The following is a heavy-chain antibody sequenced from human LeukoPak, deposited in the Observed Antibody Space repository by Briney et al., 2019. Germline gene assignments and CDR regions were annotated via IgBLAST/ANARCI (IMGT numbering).Heavy chain of an antibody. CDR2: ISSSSSYI. D-gene: IGHD3-10*01. CDR1: GFIFNNAY. V-gene: IGHV3-21*01. Sequence: GGSLRLSCAASGFIFNNAYMKWVRQAPGKGLEWVSSISSSSSYIYYADSVKGRFTISRDNAKNSLYLQMNSLRAEDTAVYYCARNPVGYWGQGTLVTVSS. CDR3: ARNPVGY. J-gene: IGHJ4*02.